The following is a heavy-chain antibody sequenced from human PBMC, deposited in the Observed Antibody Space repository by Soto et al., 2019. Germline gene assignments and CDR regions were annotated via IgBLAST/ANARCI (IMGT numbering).Heavy chain of an antibody. CDR3: GRVHVDYASGYGMDV. D-gene: IGHD4-17*01. CDR1: GYTFTSYG. CDR2: ISGYNGNT. Sequence: QLQLVQSGTEVKKPGASVKVSCKASGYTFTSYGITWVRQAPGQGLEWMGWISGYNGNTNSAQKFKGRVTMTTDTSTSTANLELRSLRFDDTAVYYCGRVHVDYASGYGMDVWGQGTTVTVSS. J-gene: IGHJ6*02. V-gene: IGHV1-18*01.